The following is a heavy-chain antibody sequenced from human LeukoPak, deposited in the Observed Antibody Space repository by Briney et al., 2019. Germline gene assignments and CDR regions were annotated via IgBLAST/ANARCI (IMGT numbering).Heavy chain of an antibody. CDR1: GGSFSGYY. Sequence: HPSETLSLTCAVYGGSFSGYYWSWIRRPPGKGLEWIGEINHSGSTNYNPSLKSRVTISVDTSKNQFSLKLSSVTAADTAVYYCARASGGSSWYFRDNWFDPWGQGTLVTVSS. CDR3: ARASGGSSWYFRDNWFDP. V-gene: IGHV4-34*01. D-gene: IGHD6-13*01. CDR2: INHSGST. J-gene: IGHJ5*02.